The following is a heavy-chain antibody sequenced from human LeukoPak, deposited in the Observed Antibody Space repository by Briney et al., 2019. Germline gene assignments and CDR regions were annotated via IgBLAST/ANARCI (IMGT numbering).Heavy chain of an antibody. CDR3: ARYLIAGQFKWFDP. CDR2: IYHGGSA. V-gene: IGHV4-30-2*01. D-gene: IGHD2-15*01. Sequence: PSQTLSLTCAVSGDSISSGGYSWSWIRQPPGKGLEWIGYIYHGGSAYYSPSLQSRVSISVVKSRNQFSLRLNSVTAADTAVYYCARYLIAGQFKWFDPWGQGTLVTVSS. CDR1: GDSISSGGYS. J-gene: IGHJ5*02.